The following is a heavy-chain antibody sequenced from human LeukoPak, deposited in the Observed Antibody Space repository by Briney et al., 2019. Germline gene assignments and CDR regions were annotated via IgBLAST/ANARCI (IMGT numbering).Heavy chain of an antibody. Sequence: GESLKISCAASGFTFSNDAMSWVRLAPGTGLEWVSSINTDGGATYYADSVKGRFTISRDNSKNTLYLQMHSLRGEDTAVYFCAKTYSSGWLGDFDYWGQGSLVTVSS. V-gene: IGHV3-23*01. J-gene: IGHJ4*02. CDR1: GFTFSNDA. D-gene: IGHD6-19*01. CDR2: INTDGGAT. CDR3: AKTYSSGWLGDFDY.